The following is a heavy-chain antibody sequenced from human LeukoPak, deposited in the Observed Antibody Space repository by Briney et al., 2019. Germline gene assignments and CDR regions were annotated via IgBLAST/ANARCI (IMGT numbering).Heavy chain of an antibody. D-gene: IGHD5-18*01. CDR3: ARGYRANFDY. CDR1: GYTFTTYG. J-gene: IGHJ4*02. Sequence: ASVKVSCKASGYTFTTYGITWVRQAPGQGLEWMGWISGYNGDTNYVQKLQGRVTMTTDTSTSTAYMELRSLRSDDTAVYYCARGYRANFDYWGQGTLVTVSS. V-gene: IGHV1-18*01. CDR2: ISGYNGDT.